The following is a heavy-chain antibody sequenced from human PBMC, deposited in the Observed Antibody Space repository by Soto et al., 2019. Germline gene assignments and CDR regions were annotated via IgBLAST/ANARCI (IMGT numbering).Heavy chain of an antibody. CDR3: ATDGPDY. Sequence: DVQLVESGGGLVKPGGSLRLSCAASGLTFNNAWMAWVRQAPGKGPEWVGRLKSITDGGTADYAAPVRGRFTISRDDSKNMLYLQMNSLKTEDTAVYYCATDGPDYWGKGTLVIVSS. CDR1: GLTFNNAW. V-gene: IGHV3-15*01. CDR2: LKSITDGGTA. J-gene: IGHJ4*02.